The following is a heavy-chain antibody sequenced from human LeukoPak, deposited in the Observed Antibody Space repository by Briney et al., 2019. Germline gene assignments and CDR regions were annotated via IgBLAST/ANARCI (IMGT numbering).Heavy chain of an antibody. CDR3: ARGAPPDS. CDR1: GGSISSHY. V-gene: IGHV4-59*11. CDR2: IYNSGST. J-gene: IGHJ4*02. Sequence: SETLSLTCTVSGGSISSHYWSWIRQHPGKGLEWIGYIYNSGSTYYNPSLKSRVTISVDTSKNHFSLRLTSVTAADSAVYYCARGAPPDSWGQGTLVTVSS.